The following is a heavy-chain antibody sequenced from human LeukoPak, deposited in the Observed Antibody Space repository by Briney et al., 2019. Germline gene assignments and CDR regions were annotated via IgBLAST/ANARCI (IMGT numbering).Heavy chain of an antibody. J-gene: IGHJ4*02. CDR2: FDPEDGET. D-gene: IGHD3-9*01. CDR3: ATVQLYDILTGYYISHFDY. Sequence: ASVKVSCKVSGYTLTELSMHWVRQAPGKGLEWMGGFDPEDGETIYAQKFQGRVTMTEDTSTDTAYMELSSLRSEDTAVYYCATVQLYDILTGYYISHFDYWGRGTLVTVSS. CDR1: GYTLTELS. V-gene: IGHV1-24*01.